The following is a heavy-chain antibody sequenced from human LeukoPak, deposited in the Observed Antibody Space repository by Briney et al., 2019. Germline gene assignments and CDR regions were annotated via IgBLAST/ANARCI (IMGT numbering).Heavy chain of an antibody. CDR2: ISAYNGNT. J-gene: IGHJ5*02. V-gene: IGHV1-18*01. CDR1: GYTFTSYG. CDR3: ARDVCGGDCYINWFYP. Sequence: ASVKVSCKASGYTFTSYGISWVRQAPGQGLEWMGWISAYNGNTNYAQKLQGRVTMTTDTSTSTAYMELRSLRSDDTAVYYCARDVCGGDCYINWFYPWGQGTLVTVSS. D-gene: IGHD2-21*01.